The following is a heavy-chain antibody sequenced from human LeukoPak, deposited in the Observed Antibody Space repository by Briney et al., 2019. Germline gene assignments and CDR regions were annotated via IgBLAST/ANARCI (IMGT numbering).Heavy chain of an antibody. V-gene: IGHV1-69*13. Sequence: SVKVSCKASGGTFSSYAISWVRQAPGQGLEWMGGIIPIFGTANYAQKFQGRVTITADESTSTAYMELSSLRSEDTAVYYCARSLYYYDSSGYYLYWGQGTLVTVSS. CDR2: IIPIFGTA. CDR1: GGTFSSYA. J-gene: IGHJ4*02. D-gene: IGHD3-22*01. CDR3: ARSLYYYDSSGYYLY.